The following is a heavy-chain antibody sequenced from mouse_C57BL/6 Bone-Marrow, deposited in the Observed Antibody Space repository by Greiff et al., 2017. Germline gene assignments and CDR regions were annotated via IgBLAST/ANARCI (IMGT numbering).Heavy chain of an antibody. CDR3: ARKDYGSSYLFAY. V-gene: IGHV1-64*01. D-gene: IGHD1-1*01. CDR2: IHPNSGST. CDR1: GYTFTSYW. J-gene: IGHJ3*01. Sequence: QVQLQQPGAELVKPGASVKLSCKASGYTFTSYWMHWVKQRPGQGLEWIGMIHPNSGSTNYNEKFKSKATLTVDKSSSTAYMQLSSLTSEASAVYYCARKDYGSSYLFAYWGQGTLVTFSA.